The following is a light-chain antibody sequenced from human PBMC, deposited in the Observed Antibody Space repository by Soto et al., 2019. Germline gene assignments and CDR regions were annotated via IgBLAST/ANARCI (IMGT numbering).Light chain of an antibody. Sequence: QSALTQPASVSGSPGQSITISCTGTSSDVGGYNYVSWYQHHPGKAPKLMIYDVSNRPSGVSYRFSGSKSGNTASLTISGLQAEDEAEYYCSSYTSSSTQVFGTGTKVTVL. CDR1: SSDVGGYNY. CDR3: SSYTSSSTQV. CDR2: DVS. J-gene: IGLJ1*01. V-gene: IGLV2-14*03.